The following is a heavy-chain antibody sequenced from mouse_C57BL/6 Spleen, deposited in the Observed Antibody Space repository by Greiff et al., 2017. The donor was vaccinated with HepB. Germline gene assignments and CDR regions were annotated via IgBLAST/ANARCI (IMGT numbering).Heavy chain of an antibody. CDR3: ARDVGDYFDY. Sequence: QVHVKQSGAELAKPGASVKLSCKASGYTFTSYWMHWVKQRPGQGLEWIGYINPSSGYTTYNQKFKDKATLTADKSSSTAYMQLRSLTYEDSAVYYCARDVGDYFDYWGQGTTLTVSS. CDR2: INPSSGYT. CDR1: GYTFTSYW. V-gene: IGHV1-7*01. J-gene: IGHJ2*01.